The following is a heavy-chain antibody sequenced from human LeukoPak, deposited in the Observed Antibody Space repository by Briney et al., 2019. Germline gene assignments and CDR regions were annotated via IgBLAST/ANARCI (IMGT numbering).Heavy chain of an antibody. V-gene: IGHV4-34*01. Sequence: SETLSLTCAVYGGSFSGYYWSWIRQPPGKGLEWIGEINHSGSTNYNPSLKSRVTISVDTSKNQFSLKLSSVTAADTAVYYCARGDMIVRYWGQGTLVTVSS. CDR1: GGSFSGYY. J-gene: IGHJ4*02. CDR2: INHSGST. CDR3: ARGDMIVRY. D-gene: IGHD3-22*01.